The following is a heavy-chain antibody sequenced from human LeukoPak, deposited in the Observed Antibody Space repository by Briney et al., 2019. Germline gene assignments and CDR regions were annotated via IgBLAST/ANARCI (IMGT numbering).Heavy chain of an antibody. CDR3: ALNRGSGWYFHY. CDR2: ISYDGSNK. J-gene: IGHJ4*02. CDR1: GFTFSSYA. V-gene: IGHV3-30*04. D-gene: IGHD6-19*01. Sequence: GGSLRLSCAASGFTFSSYALHWVRQAPGKWLEWVAVISYDGSNKYADSVKGRFTISRDNSKNTLYLQMNSLRAEDTAVYYCALNRGSGWYFHYWGQGTLVAVSS.